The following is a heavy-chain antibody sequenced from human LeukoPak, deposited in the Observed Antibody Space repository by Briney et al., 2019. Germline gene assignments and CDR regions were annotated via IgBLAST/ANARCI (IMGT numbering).Heavy chain of an antibody. J-gene: IGHJ4*02. CDR2: ISNSGGST. V-gene: IGHV3-23*01. D-gene: IGHD2-2*03. CDR3: AKDGYVSWAYQLSHFDY. CDR1: AFTFSSYT. Sequence: PGGSLRLSCAASAFTFSSYTMSWVRQAPGKGLEWVLAISNSGGSTYYADSVKGRFTISRDNSKNTLYLQMNSLRAEDTAVYYCAKDGYVSWAYQLSHFDYWGQGTLVTVSS.